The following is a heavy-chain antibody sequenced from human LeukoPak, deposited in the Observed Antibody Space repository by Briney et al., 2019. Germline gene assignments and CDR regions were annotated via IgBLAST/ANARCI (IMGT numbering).Heavy chain of an antibody. CDR3: ARDLGYCTLTNCVRNWFGP. Sequence: ASVKVSCKASGYTFTSYGISWVRQAPGQGLEWMGWVSPSDGETNYAQKVQGRVTMTTDTSTSTVYMELRCLKSDDTAVYYCARDLGYCTLTNCVRNWFGPWGQGTLVTVSS. J-gene: IGHJ5*02. V-gene: IGHV1-18*01. D-gene: IGHD2-2*01. CDR1: GYTFTSYG. CDR2: VSPSDGET.